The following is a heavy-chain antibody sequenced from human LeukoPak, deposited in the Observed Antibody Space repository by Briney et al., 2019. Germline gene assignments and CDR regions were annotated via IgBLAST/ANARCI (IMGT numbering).Heavy chain of an antibody. D-gene: IGHD6-6*01. Sequence: PSGTLSLTCAVYGGSFSGYYWSWIPQSPGKGLQWIGGINHGGTTNYNPSLKSRVTISADTSKSQFSLKVTSVTAADTALYYCARGPSTAARPGFDYWGRGALVTVSS. V-gene: IGHV4-34*01. CDR1: GGSFSGYY. CDR2: INHGGTT. J-gene: IGHJ4*02. CDR3: ARGPSTAARPGFDY.